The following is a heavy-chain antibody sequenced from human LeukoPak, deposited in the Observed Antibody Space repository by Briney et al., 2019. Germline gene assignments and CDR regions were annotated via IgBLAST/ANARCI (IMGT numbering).Heavy chain of an antibody. CDR1: GYTFTGYY. CDR2: INPNSGGT. V-gene: IGHV1-2*02. J-gene: IGHJ6*03. CDR3: ARAYYDILTGYPYYYYMDV. Sequence: ASVKVSCKASGYTFTGYYMHWVRQAPGQGLEWMGWINPNSGGTNYAQKFQGRVTMTRDTSISTAYMELSRLRSDDTAVYYCARAYYDILTGYPYYYYMDVWGKGTTVTVSS. D-gene: IGHD3-9*01.